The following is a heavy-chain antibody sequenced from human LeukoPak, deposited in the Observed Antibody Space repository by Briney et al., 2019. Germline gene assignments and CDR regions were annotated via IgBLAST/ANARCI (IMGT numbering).Heavy chain of an antibody. V-gene: IGHV4-39*07. CDR1: DGSISSSSYY. CDR3: AREDRRAVTTDPLAY. CDR2: IYYNGCT. D-gene: IGHD4-17*01. Sequence: PSETLSLTCTVSDGSISSSSYYWGWIRQPPGKGLEWIGTIYYNGCTYYNPSLKSRVTISIDTSKNQFSLKLTSVTAADTAVYYCAREDRRAVTTDPLAYWGQGTLVTVSS. J-gene: IGHJ4*02.